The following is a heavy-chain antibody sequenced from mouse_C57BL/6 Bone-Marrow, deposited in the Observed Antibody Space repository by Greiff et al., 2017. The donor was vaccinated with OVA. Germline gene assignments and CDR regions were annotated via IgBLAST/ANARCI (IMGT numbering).Heavy chain of an antibody. D-gene: IGHD2-3*01. V-gene: IGHV1-81*01. J-gene: IGHJ4*01. Sequence: QVQLQQSGAELARPGASVKLSCKASGYTFTSYGISWVKQRTGQGLEWIGEIYPRSGNTYYNEKFKGKATLTADKSSSTAYLELRSLTSEDSAVYFCAGDGYYVFHAMDYWGQGTSVTVSS. CDR2: IYPRSGNT. CDR1: GYTFTSYG. CDR3: AGDGYYVFHAMDY.